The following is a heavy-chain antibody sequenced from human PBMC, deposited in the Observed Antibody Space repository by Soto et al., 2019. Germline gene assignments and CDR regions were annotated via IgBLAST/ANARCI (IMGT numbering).Heavy chain of an antibody. CDR1: GFTFSDYY. V-gene: IGHV3-11*01. D-gene: IGHD2-15*01. Sequence: PGGSLRLSCAASGFTFSDYYMSWIRQAPGKGLEWVSYISSSGSTIYYADSVKGRFTISRDNAKNSLYLQMNSLRAEDTAVYYCARGDCSGGSCYSEHNWFDPWGQGTLVTVSS. CDR3: ARGDCSGGSCYSEHNWFDP. J-gene: IGHJ5*02. CDR2: ISSSGSTI.